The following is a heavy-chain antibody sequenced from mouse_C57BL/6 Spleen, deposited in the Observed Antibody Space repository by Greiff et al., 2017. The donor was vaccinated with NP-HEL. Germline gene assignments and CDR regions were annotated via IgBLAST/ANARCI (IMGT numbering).Heavy chain of an antibody. V-gene: IGHV1-82*01. CDR3: AREAGARFAY. Sequence: QVQLQQSGPELVKPGASVKISCKASGYAFSSSWMNWVKQRPGKGLEWIGRIYPGDGATNYNGKFKGKATLTADKSSSTAYMQLSSLTSEDSAVYFWAREAGARFAYWGQGTLVTVSA. CDR2: IYPGDGAT. J-gene: IGHJ3*01. D-gene: IGHD4-1*01. CDR1: GYAFSSSW.